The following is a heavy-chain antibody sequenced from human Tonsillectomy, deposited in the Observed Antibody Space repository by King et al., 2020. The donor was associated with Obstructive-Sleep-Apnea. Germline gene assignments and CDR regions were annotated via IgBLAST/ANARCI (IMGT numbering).Heavy chain of an antibody. CDR2: ITGSGGST. V-gene: IGHV3-23*04. J-gene: IGHJ3*02. CDR3: AKEGDYYHDISGYPGAFDI. CDR1: GFPFSSYA. Sequence: VQLVESGGGLVQPGESLRLSCAASGFPFSSYAMSWVRQAPGKGLEWVSAITGSGGSTYYADSVKGRFTISRDNSKNTLYLQMNSLRAEDTAVYYCAKEGDYYHDISGYPGAFDIWGQGTMVTVSS. D-gene: IGHD3-22*01.